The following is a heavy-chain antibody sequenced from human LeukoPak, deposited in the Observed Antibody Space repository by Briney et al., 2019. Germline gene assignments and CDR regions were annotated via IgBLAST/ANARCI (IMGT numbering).Heavy chain of an antibody. CDR2: IYSGGST. J-gene: IGHJ4*02. Sequence: PGGSLRLSCAASGFTVSSNYMSWVRQAPGKGLEWVSVIYSGGSTYYADSVKGRFTISRDNSKNTLYLQMNSLRAEDTGVYYCARRENYYDSSGYYSHYFDYWGQGTLVTVSS. CDR3: ARRENYYDSSGYYSHYFDY. D-gene: IGHD3-22*01. CDR1: GFTVSSNY. V-gene: IGHV3-66*01.